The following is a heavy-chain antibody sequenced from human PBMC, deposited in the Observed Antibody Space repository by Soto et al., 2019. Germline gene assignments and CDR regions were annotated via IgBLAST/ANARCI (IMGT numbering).Heavy chain of an antibody. Sequence: VQLLESGGGLVQPGGSLTASFAASGFVFSHYAMTWVRQAPGKGLEWVSTVSENVDYTSYADSVKGRFTISRDNSKNTLYVQMNSLRAEDTAVYYCARRTAVRNFDYWGQGTLVTVSS. D-gene: IGHD6-19*01. CDR2: VSENVDYT. V-gene: IGHV3-23*01. CDR1: GFVFSHYA. CDR3: ARRTAVRNFDY. J-gene: IGHJ4*02.